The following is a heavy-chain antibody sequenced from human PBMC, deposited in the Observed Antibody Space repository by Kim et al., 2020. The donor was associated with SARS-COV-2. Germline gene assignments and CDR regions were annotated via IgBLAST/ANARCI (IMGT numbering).Heavy chain of an antibody. J-gene: IGHJ5*02. CDR2: ISAYNGNT. V-gene: IGHV1-18*04. Sequence: ASVKVSCKASGYTFTSYGISWVRQAPGQGLEWMGWISAYNGNTNYAQKLQGRVTMTTDTSTSTAYMELRSLRSDDTAVYYCARGSGGVVPAAIPFGHNWFDPWGQGTLVTVSS. CDR1: GYTFTSYG. D-gene: IGHD2-2*01. CDR3: ARGSGGVVPAAIPFGHNWFDP.